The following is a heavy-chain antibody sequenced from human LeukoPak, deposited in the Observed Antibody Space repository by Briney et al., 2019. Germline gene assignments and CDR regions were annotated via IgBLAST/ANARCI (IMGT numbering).Heavy chain of an antibody. CDR2: IFDNRNT. D-gene: IGHD3-10*01. V-gene: IGHV4-59*01. CDR1: GDSISSYY. Sequence: AETLSLTCTVSGDSISSYYWSWIRQPPGKRLEWIGYIFDNRNTKYNPSLKSRVSLSLDTSKNEFSLNLSSVTAADTAVYYCARDYYGSGKGWFDPWGQGTLVTVSS. J-gene: IGHJ5*02. CDR3: ARDYYGSGKGWFDP.